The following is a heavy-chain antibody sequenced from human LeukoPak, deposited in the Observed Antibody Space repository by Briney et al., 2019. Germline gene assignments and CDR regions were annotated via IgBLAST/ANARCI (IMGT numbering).Heavy chain of an antibody. J-gene: IGHJ4*02. D-gene: IGHD5-12*01. CDR3: AKEMLGTRWITYDS. CDR1: GFTFSKYG. CDR2: ISSGSSYI. Sequence: GGSLRLSCAASGFTFSKYGMHWVRQAPGKGLEWVSSISSGSSYIYYADSLKGRFTISRDNNKNSLYLEMNSLRTDDTALYYCAKEMLGTRWITYDSWGQGTLVTVSS. V-gene: IGHV3-21*04.